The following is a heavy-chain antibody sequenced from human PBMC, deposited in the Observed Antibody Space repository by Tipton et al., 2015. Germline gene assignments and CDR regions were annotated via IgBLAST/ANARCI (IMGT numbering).Heavy chain of an antibody. J-gene: IGHJ4*02. CDR1: SDSISKYY. V-gene: IGHV4-59*07. Sequence: TLSLTCSVSSDSISKYYWSWIRQPPGKELEWIGYIQYSGSTNYNPSLKSRVTISVDTSKTQFSPKMNSMTASDTAVYYCARARGRHGGLFDSWGQGILVTVSP. CDR2: IQYSGST. CDR3: ARARGRHGGLFDS. D-gene: IGHD4-23*01.